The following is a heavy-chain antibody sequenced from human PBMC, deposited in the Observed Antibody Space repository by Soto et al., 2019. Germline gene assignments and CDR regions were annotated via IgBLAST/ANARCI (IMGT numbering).Heavy chain of an antibody. CDR3: AIASDCGGGRCNCGC. CDR2: IYHSGST. V-gene: IGHV4-30-2*01. D-gene: IGHD2-21*01. CDR1: GGSISSGGYS. J-gene: IGHJ4*02. Sequence: QLQLQESGSGLVKPSQTLSLTCAVSGGSISSGGYSWSWIRQPPGKGLEWIGYIYHSGSTYYNPCLTGRVTQSEDRSVNRFTMELSSVTADDTAVSLCAIASDCGGGRCNCGCWGQRNVATVCS.